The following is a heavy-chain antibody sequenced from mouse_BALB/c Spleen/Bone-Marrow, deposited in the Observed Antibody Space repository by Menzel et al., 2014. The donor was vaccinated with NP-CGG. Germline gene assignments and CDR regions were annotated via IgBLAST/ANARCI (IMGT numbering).Heavy chain of an antibody. J-gene: IGHJ1*01. Sequence: EVQLQESGAELVKPRASVKLSCTASGFNIKDTYMHWVKQRPEQGLEWIGRIDPANGNTKYDPKFQGKATITADTSSNTAYLQLSSLTSEDTAVYYCARGGTTATWYFDVWGAGTTVTVSS. CDR2: IDPANGNT. CDR1: GFNIKDTY. V-gene: IGHV14-3*02. CDR3: ARGGTTATWYFDV. D-gene: IGHD1-2*01.